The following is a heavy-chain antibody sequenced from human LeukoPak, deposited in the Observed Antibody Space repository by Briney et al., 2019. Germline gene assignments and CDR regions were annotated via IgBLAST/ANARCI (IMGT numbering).Heavy chain of an antibody. V-gene: IGHV1-2*02. J-gene: IGHJ4*02. CDR2: IYPNSGGT. CDR1: GYTFTGYY. Sequence: GASVKVSCKASGYTFTGYYMHWVRQAPGQGLEGMGWIYPNSGGTNYAQKFQGRVTMTRDTSISTAYMELSRLRSDDTAVYYCARDGDIVVVPAAMVNYWGQGTLVTVSS. CDR3: ARDGDIVVVPAAMVNY. D-gene: IGHD2-2*01.